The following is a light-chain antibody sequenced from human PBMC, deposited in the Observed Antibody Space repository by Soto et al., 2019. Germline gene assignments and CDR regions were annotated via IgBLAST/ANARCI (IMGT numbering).Light chain of an antibody. CDR2: DVT. CDR1: SSDVGGYNY. V-gene: IGLV2-11*01. Sequence: LTQPRSVSGSPGQSVTISCTGTSSDVGGYNYVSWYQQHPGKAPKLMIYDVTKRPSGVPDRFSGSKSGNTASLTISGLQAEDEADYYCCSYAGTYIVVFGTGTKVTVL. CDR3: CSYAGTYIVV. J-gene: IGLJ1*01.